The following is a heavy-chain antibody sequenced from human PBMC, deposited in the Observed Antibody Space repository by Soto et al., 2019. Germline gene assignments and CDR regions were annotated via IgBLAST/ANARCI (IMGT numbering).Heavy chain of an antibody. Sequence: SETLSLTCTVSGGSISSYYWSWIRQPPGKGLEWIGYIYYSGSTNYNPSLKSRVTISVDTSKNQFSLKLSSVTAADTAVYYCARHRACGGDCYRNSYFDYWGQGTLVTVSS. D-gene: IGHD2-21*02. CDR3: ARHRACGGDCYRNSYFDY. CDR2: IYYSGST. CDR1: GGSISSYY. J-gene: IGHJ4*02. V-gene: IGHV4-59*08.